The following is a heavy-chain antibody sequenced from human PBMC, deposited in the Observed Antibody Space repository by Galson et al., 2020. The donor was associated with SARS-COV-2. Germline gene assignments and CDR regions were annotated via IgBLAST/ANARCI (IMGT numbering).Heavy chain of an antibody. CDR3: ASGTRQWLSNYYYYYTDV. CDR1: GGSFSGYY. J-gene: IGHJ6*03. CDR2: INHSGST. D-gene: IGHD3-22*01. V-gene: IGHV4-34*01. Sequence: SETLSLTCAVYGGSFSGYYWSWIRQPPGKGLEWIGEINHSGSTNYNPSLKSRVTISVDTSKNQFSLKLSSVTAADTAVYSCASGTRQWLSNYYYYYTDVWGKGTTVTVAS.